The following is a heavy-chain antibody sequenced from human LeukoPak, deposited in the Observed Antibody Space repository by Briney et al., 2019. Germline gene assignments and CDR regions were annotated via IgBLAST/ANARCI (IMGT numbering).Heavy chain of an antibody. CDR1: GGSISSHY. CDR3: AREGGYDSGIDY. CDR2: IYYSGST. Sequence: SETLSLTCTVSGGSISSHYWSWIRQPPGKGLEWVGYIYYSGSTNYNPSLKSRATISVDTSKNQFSLKLSSVTAADTAVYYCAREGGYDSGIDYWGQGTLVTVSS. V-gene: IGHV4-59*11. J-gene: IGHJ4*02. D-gene: IGHD5-12*01.